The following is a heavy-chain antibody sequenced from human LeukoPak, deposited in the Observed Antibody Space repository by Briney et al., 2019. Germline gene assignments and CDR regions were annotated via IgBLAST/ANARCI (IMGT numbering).Heavy chain of an antibody. CDR2: ICCSGST. CDR1: GGSISSYY. Sequence: KPSETLSLTCTVSGGSISSYYWSWIRQPPGKGLEWIRYICCSGSTNYNPSLKSRVTISVDTSKNQFSLKLSSVTAADTAVYYCAREVPAADNWFDPWGQGTLVTVSS. V-gene: IGHV4-59*01. CDR3: AREVPAADNWFDP. D-gene: IGHD2-2*01. J-gene: IGHJ5*02.